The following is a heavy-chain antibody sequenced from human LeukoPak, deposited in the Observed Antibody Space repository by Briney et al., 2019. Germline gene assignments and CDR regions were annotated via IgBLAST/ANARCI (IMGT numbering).Heavy chain of an antibody. CDR3: ATFIPRPNDYGDYLYYYYGMDV. CDR1: GNTLTELS. CDR2: VDPRDGET. J-gene: IGHJ6*02. V-gene: IGHV1-24*01. Sequence: ASVKVSCKISGNTLTELSMHWVRQAPGKGLEWRGGVDPRDGETFYAQKFQGRVTMTEDTSTNTAYMELSSLRSEDTAIYYCATFIPRPNDYGDYLYYYYGMDVWGQGTTVTVSS. D-gene: IGHD4-17*01.